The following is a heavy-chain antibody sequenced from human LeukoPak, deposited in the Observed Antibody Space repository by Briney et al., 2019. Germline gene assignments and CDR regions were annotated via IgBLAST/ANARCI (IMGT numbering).Heavy chain of an antibody. CDR1: GGTFSSYA. CDR2: INTNTGNP. CDR3: ARDDSGYGQRWFDP. Sequence: ASVKVSCKASGGTFSSYAMNWVRQAPGQGLEWMGWINTNTGNPTYAQGFTGRFVFSLDTSVSTAYLQISSLKAEDTAVYYCARDDSGYGQRWFDPWGQGTLVTVSS. V-gene: IGHV7-4-1*02. J-gene: IGHJ5*02. D-gene: IGHD5-12*01.